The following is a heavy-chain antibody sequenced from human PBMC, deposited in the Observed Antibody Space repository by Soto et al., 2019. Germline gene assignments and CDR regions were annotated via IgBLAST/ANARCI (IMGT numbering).Heavy chain of an antibody. CDR3: ARARLDTPALDY. CDR1: GFTFSIYA. J-gene: IGHJ4*02. Sequence: QVQLVESGGGVVQPGRSLRLSCAASGFTFSIYAMHWVRQAPGKGLEWVAVISYDGSNKYYADSVKGRFTISRDNSKNTRYLQMNCLRAEDTAVYYCARARLDTPALDYWGQGTLVTVSS. V-gene: IGHV3-30-3*01. D-gene: IGHD2-2*01. CDR2: ISYDGSNK.